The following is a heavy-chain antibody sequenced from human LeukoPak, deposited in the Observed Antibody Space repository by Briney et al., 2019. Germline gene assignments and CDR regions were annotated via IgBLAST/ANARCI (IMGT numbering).Heavy chain of an antibody. Sequence: ASGKVSCNASGYTFTSYVVSWVRQFPRQGVEWMGGINPNSGSTNDAQKFKVRVTMTSYTSISTAYMELSRLTYDEPAVYYCAGKGITLPGTYDYWGQGTTVIVSS. CDR1: GYTFTSYV. CDR2: INPNSGST. V-gene: IGHV1-2*02. CDR3: AGKGITLPGTYDY. J-gene: IGHJ4*02. D-gene: IGHD6-19*01.